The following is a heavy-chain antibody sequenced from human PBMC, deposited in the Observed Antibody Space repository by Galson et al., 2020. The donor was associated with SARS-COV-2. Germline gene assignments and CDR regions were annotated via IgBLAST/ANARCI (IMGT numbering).Heavy chain of an antibody. CDR1: GFTFSSYG. CDR2: ISYDGSNK. J-gene: IGHJ6*02. V-gene: IGHV3-30*18. D-gene: IGHD2-2*01. Sequence: TGGSLRLSCAASGFTFSSYGMHWVRQAPGKGLEWVAVISYDGSNKYYADSVKGRFTISRDNSKNTLYLQMNSLRAEDTAVYYCAKDTLDCSRTGCYYGWTYYYYGMDVWGQGTTVTVSS. CDR3: AKDTLDCSRTGCYYGWTYYYYGMDV.